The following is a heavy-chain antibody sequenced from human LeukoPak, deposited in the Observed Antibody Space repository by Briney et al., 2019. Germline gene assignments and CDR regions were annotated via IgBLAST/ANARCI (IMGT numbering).Heavy chain of an antibody. CDR3: ARDSRYSSSPFDY. Sequence: PAGSLTLSCAASGFTFSNSAMNWRRQAPGKGLERVSHISSSSSNIYYADSVKGRFTISRDNDKNSLSLQMNSLRAEDTAVYYCARDSRYSSSPFDYWGQGTLVTVYS. CDR1: GFTFSNSA. CDR2: ISSSSSNI. J-gene: IGHJ4*02. D-gene: IGHD6-13*01. V-gene: IGHV3-48*01.